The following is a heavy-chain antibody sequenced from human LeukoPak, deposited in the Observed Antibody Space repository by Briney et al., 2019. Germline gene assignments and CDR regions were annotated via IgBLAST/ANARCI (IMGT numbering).Heavy chain of an antibody. CDR1: GGSFSGYY. V-gene: IGHV4-34*01. Sequence: SETLSLTCAVYGGSFSGYYWSWIRQPPGKGLEWIGEINHSGSTNYNPSLKSRVTISVDTSKNQFSPKLSSVTAADTAVYYCARGPAAAYSYWGQGTLVTVSS. D-gene: IGHD6-13*01. CDR3: ARGPAAAYSY. J-gene: IGHJ4*02. CDR2: INHSGST.